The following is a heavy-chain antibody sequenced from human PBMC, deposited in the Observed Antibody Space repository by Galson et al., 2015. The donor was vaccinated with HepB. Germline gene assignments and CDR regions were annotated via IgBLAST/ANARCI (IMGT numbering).Heavy chain of an antibody. Sequence: SETLSLTCAVYNGSFSSFFWTWIRQPPGKGLEWIGEINHRGSPNYTPSLKSRVTISLDTSKHQFSLRLRSVTAADTAVYYCARHKKIIIRGVSGMDVWGRGTTVTVSS. V-gene: IGHV4-34*01. CDR3: ARHKKIIIRGVSGMDV. CDR2: INHRGSP. J-gene: IGHJ6*02. CDR1: NGSFSSFF. D-gene: IGHD3-3*01.